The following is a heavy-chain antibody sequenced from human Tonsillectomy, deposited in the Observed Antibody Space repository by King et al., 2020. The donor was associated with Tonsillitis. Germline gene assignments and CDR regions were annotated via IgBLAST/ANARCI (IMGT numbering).Heavy chain of an antibody. CDR3: AKSYYDSSGYYVGDDAFDV. D-gene: IGHD3-22*01. CDR1: GFTFSSYA. J-gene: IGHJ3*01. CDR2: ISGSGSST. Sequence: VQLVESGGGLVQPGGSLRVSCAASGFTFSSYALSWVRQAPGTGLEWVSVISGSGSSTYYADSLKGRFTISRDNSKNTLYLQMNSLRAEDTAVYYCAKSYYDSSGYYVGDDAFDV. V-gene: IGHV3-23*04.